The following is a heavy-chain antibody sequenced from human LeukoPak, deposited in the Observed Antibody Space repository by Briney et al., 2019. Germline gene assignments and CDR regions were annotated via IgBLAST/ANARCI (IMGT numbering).Heavy chain of an antibody. V-gene: IGHV3-23*01. Sequence: GGSLRLSCAASGFTFSNYAMNWVRQAPGKGLEWVSTVNTNGGSTYYAASVKGRFTVSRDNSANTLSLQMNSLRAEDTAVYYCAKARGSGQDIVVVPAAYKETYYYYMDVWGKGTTVTVSS. CDR3: AKARGSGQDIVVVPAAYKETYYYYMDV. CDR2: VNTNGGST. CDR1: GFTFSNYA. J-gene: IGHJ6*03. D-gene: IGHD2-2*01.